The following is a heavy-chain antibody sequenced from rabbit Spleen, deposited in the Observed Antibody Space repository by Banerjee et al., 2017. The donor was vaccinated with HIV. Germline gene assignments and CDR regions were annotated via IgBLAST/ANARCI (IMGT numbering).Heavy chain of an antibody. Sequence: QSLEESGGGLVKPGASLTLTGKASGFSFNSGYDMCWVRQAPGKGLEWVACAYAGSSGSTYSATWAKGRFTISKTSSTTVTLQMTSLTAADTATYFCARDAGTSFSTYGMDLWGPGTLVTVS. J-gene: IGHJ6*01. V-gene: IGHV1S40*01. CDR3: ARDAGTSFSTYGMDL. CDR2: AYAGSSGST. CDR1: GFSFNSGYD. D-gene: IGHD8-1*01.